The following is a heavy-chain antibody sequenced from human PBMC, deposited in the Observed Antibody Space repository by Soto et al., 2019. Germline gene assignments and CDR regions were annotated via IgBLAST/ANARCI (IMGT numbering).Heavy chain of an antibody. CDR2: ISGSGCVT. D-gene: IGHD3-3*01. J-gene: IGHJ5*02. CDR3: AKDVSTHVEGRLDP. V-gene: IGHV3-23*01. CDR1: GYTFSSYD. Sequence: FITVSCAVSGYTFSSYDMSWVRQSPGKGLELVPVISGSGCVTYYADSVKGRFTISRVNSKNTLSLQMTSLRVEDTAIYFCAKDVSTHVEGRLDPWGLGTRVTDSS.